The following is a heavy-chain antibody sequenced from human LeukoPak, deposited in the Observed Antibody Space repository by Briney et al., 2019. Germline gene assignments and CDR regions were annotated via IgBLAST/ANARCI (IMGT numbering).Heavy chain of an antibody. J-gene: IGHJ6*02. CDR3: ARDLYGYNSSYGMDV. CDR1: GFTVSSNY. D-gene: IGHD5-24*01. CDR2: IYSGGST. V-gene: IGHV3-66*01. Sequence: PGGSLRLSCAASGFTVSSNYMSWVRQAPGKGLEWVSVIYSGGSTYYADSVKGRFTISRDNSKNTLYLQMNSLRAEDTAVYYCARDLYGYNSSYGMDVWGQGTTVTVSS.